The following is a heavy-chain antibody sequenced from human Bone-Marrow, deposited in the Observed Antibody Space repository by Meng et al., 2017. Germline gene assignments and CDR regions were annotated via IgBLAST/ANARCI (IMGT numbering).Heavy chain of an antibody. CDR1: GDSVPDNSAA. Sequence: SQTLSLTCAISGDSVPDNSAAWNWIRQSPSRGLEWLGRTYYRSKWNSEYAVTVKSRIIINADTSKNQFSLQLDSVTPDDTAVYYCARDRRDGMDVWGHGTTVTVSS. V-gene: IGHV6-1*01. CDR2: TYYRSKWNS. J-gene: IGHJ6*02. CDR3: ARDRRDGMDV.